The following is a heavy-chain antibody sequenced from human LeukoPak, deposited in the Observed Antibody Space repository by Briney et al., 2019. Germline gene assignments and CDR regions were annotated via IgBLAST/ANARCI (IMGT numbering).Heavy chain of an antibody. CDR3: AGDTITHARYYYYYYMDV. Sequence: GASVKVSCKASGYTFTSYGISWVRQAPGQGLEWMGWISAYNGNTNYAQKLQGRVTMTTDTSTSTAYMELRSLRSDDTAVYYCAGDTITHARYYYYYYMDVWGKGTTVTVSS. J-gene: IGHJ6*03. D-gene: IGHD5-12*01. CDR1: GYTFTSYG. V-gene: IGHV1-18*01. CDR2: ISAYNGNT.